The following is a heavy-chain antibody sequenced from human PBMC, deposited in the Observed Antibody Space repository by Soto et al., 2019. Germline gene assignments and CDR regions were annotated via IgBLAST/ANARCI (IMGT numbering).Heavy chain of an antibody. CDR3: AKATSYDSSGYGVLGVGY. D-gene: IGHD3-22*01. J-gene: IGHJ4*02. V-gene: IGHV3-30*18. Sequence: QVQLVESGGGVVQPGRSLRLSCAASGFTFSSYGMHWVRQAPGKGLVWVAVISYDGSNKYYADSVKGRFTISRDNSKNTLYLQMNGLIAEDTAVYYCAKATSYDSSGYGVLGVGYWGQGTLVTVSA. CDR1: GFTFSSYG. CDR2: ISYDGSNK.